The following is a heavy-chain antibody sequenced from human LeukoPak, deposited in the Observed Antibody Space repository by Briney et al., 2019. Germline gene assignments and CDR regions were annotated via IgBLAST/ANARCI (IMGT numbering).Heavy chain of an antibody. Sequence: ATVKVSCKASGYTFTSYDINWVRQATGQGLEWMGWMNPNSGNTGSAQRFQGRITMTRDTSISTAYMELSSLRSEDTAVYYCARGPLVRLPSSFDPWGQGTLVTVSS. CDR1: GYTFTSYD. V-gene: IGHV1-8*01. CDR2: MNPNSGNT. D-gene: IGHD3-16*02. CDR3: ARGPLVRLPSSFDP. J-gene: IGHJ5*02.